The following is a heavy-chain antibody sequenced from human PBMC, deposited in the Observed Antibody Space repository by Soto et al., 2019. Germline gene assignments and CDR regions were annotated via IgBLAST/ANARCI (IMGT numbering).Heavy chain of an antibody. CDR3: ARGPRGWYGFDY. Sequence: EVQLVESGGGLVQPGGSLSLSCAASGFTFSSDWMHWVRQAPGKGLVWVSRMNSDGSRTTYADSVKGRFTISRDNAKNTLYLQMNSLRAEDTAVYYCARGPRGWYGFDYWGQGTLVTVSS. V-gene: IGHV3-74*01. CDR2: MNSDGSRT. D-gene: IGHD6-19*01. CDR1: GFTFSSDW. J-gene: IGHJ4*02.